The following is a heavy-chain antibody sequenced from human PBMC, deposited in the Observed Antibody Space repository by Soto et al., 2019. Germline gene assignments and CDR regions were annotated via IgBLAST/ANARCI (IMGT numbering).Heavy chain of an antibody. CDR3: ARDGRPFDSYNFDY. CDR1: GYTFTGYY. CDR2: INPNSGGT. V-gene: IGHV1-2*02. D-gene: IGHD5-18*01. Sequence: ASVKVSCKASGYTFTGYYMHWVRQAPGQGLEWMGWINPNSGGTNYAQKFQGRVTMTRDTSISTAYMELGRLRSDDTAVYYCARDGRPFDSYNFDYWGQGTLVTVSS. J-gene: IGHJ4*02.